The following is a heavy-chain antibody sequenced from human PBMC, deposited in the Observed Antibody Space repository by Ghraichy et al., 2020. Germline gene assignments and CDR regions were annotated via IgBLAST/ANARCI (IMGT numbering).Heavy chain of an antibody. V-gene: IGHV3-30*18. CDR2: ISNDGANK. D-gene: IGHD3/OR15-3a*01. CDR1: GFTFSTSA. CDR3: AKGGDWGSALLDS. Sequence: GGSLRLSCAASGFTFSTSAMHGVRQAPGKGLELLAVISNDGANKHYVDSMKGRFTISRDNSRNTVHLQMDSLRPDDTEVYYCAKGGDWGSALLDSWGPGTLVNVA. J-gene: IGHJ4*02.